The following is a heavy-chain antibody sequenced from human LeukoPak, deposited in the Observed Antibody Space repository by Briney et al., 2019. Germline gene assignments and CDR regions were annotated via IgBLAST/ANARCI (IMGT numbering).Heavy chain of an antibody. V-gene: IGHV3-48*03. D-gene: IGHD6-19*01. CDR1: GFTFSSYE. CDR3: ARLIAVAGTAAFDP. J-gene: IGHJ5*02. Sequence: GGSLRLSCAASGFTFSSYEMNWVRQAPGKGLEWVSYISSSGSTIYYADSVKGRFTISRDNAKNSLYLQMNSLRAEDTALYYCARLIAVAGTAAFDPWGQGTLVSVSS. CDR2: ISSSGSTI.